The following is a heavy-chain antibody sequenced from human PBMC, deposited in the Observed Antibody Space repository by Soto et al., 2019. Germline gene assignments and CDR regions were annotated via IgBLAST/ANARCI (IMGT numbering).Heavy chain of an antibody. CDR1: GFTFSDYY. D-gene: IGHD3-3*01. CDR3: ARDQSITIFGVAPYDAFDI. Sequence: PGGSLRLSCAASGFTFSDYYMSWIRQAPGKGLEWVSYISSSGSTIYYADSVKGRFTISRDNAKNSLYLQMNSLRAEDTAVYYCARDQSITIFGVAPYDAFDIWGQGTMVTVSS. J-gene: IGHJ3*02. V-gene: IGHV3-11*01. CDR2: ISSSGSTI.